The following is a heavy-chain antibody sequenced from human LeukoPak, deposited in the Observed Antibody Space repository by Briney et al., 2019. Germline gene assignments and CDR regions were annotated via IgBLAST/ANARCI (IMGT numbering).Heavy chain of an antibody. J-gene: IGHJ4*02. Sequence: GGSLRLSCAASGFSFSSYGIHWVRQAPGKGLEWVAMIWYDGTNKYYIDSVKGRFTISRDNSKNTLYLQMNSLRAEDTAVYYCAKDSRMYYYGSGSYSPIDYWGQGTLVTVSS. CDR2: IWYDGTNK. D-gene: IGHD3-10*01. CDR3: AKDSRMYYYGSGSYSPIDY. CDR1: GFSFSSYG. V-gene: IGHV3-33*06.